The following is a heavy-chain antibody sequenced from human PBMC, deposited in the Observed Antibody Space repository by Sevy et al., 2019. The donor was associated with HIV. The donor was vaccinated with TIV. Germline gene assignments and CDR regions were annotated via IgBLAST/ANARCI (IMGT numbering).Heavy chain of an antibody. J-gene: IGHJ4*02. D-gene: IGHD1-7*01. CDR3: ARPSGTRGY. Sequence: SETLSLTCTVSGGSISSSSYYWDWIRQPPGKGLEWIGSIYYSGSTYYNPSLKSRVTISVDTSKNQFSLKLSSVTAADTAVYYCARPSGTRGYWGQGTLVTVSS. CDR2: IYYSGST. V-gene: IGHV4-39*01. CDR1: GGSISSSSYY.